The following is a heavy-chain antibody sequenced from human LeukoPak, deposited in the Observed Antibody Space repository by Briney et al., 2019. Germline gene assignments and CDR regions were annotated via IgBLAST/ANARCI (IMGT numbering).Heavy chain of an antibody. J-gene: IGHJ3*02. CDR2: MNPNSGST. Sequence: ASVKVSCKASGYTFTNHDFNWMRHATGQGLEWMGWMNPNSGSTGYAQKFQGRVTMTRDTSLSTAYMELSSLTSDDTAVYYCARDGRGAAAADDPLDIWGQGTTVTVSS. CDR1: GYTFTNHD. V-gene: IGHV1-8*01. CDR3: ARDGRGAAAADDPLDI. D-gene: IGHD6-13*01.